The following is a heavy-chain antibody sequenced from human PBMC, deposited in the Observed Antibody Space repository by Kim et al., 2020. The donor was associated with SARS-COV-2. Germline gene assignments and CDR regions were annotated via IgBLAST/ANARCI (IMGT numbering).Heavy chain of an antibody. CDR1: GYTFTSYD. Sequence: ASVKVSCKASGYTFTSYDINWVRQATGQGLEWMGWMNPNSGNTGYAQKFQGRVTMTRNTSISTAYMELSSLRSEDTAVYYCARGHLKSIVVVIAPRPYYYYMDVWGKGPTVTIPS. CDR3: ARGHLKSIVVVIAPRPYYYYMDV. J-gene: IGHJ6*03. V-gene: IGHV1-8*01. D-gene: IGHD2-21*01. CDR2: MNPNSGNT.